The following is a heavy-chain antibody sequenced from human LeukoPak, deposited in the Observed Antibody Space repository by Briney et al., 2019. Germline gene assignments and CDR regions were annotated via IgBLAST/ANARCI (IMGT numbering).Heavy chain of an antibody. CDR1: GGSFSGYY. CDR2: INHSGST. Sequence: SETLSLTCALYGGSFSGYYWSWIRQPPGKGLEWIGEINHSGSTNYNPSLKSRVTISVDTSKNRFSLKLSSVTAADTAVYYCARGRRYIVGAPYFDYWGQGTLVTVSS. D-gene: IGHD1-26*01. J-gene: IGHJ4*02. CDR3: ARGRRYIVGAPYFDY. V-gene: IGHV4-34*01.